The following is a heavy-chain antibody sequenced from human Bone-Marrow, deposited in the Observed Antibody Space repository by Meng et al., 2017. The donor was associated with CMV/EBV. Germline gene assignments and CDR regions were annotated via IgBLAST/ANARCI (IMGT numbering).Heavy chain of an antibody. V-gene: IGHV4-38-2*01. CDR3: ARGRPFDY. J-gene: IGHJ4*02. Sequence: SETLSLTCAVSGYSISSAYYWGWVRQPPRKGLEWIGSIYHSGSTYYNPSLTSRVTISVDTSKNQFSLKLSSVTAADTAVYYCARGRPFDYWGQGTLVTVYS. CDR2: IYHSGST. CDR1: GYSISSAYY.